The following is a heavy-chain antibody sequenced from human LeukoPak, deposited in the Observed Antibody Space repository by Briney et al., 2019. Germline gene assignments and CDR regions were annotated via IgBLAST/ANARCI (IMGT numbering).Heavy chain of an antibody. CDR3: ATGGAYRDAFDI. J-gene: IGHJ3*02. CDR2: IIPILSQS. Sequence: PVKVSCKASGGTFSTYSINWMRQAPGQGLEWMGRIIPILSQSNYAQKFQGTVSITADEFTETAYMELSSLRSDDTAVYYCATGGAYRDAFDIWGQGTMVTVSS. V-gene: IGHV1-69*11. CDR1: GGTFSTYS. D-gene: IGHD3-10*01.